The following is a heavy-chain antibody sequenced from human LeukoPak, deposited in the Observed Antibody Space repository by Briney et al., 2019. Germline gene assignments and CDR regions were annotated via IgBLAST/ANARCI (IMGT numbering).Heavy chain of an antibody. CDR1: GGSFSGYY. CDR3: ARLVYMDV. V-gene: IGHV4-34*01. Sequence: SETLSLTCAVYGGSFSGYYWSWIRQPPGKGLEWIGEINHSGSTNYNPSLKSRVTISVDTSKNQFSLELSSVTAADTAVYYCARLVYMDVWGKGTTVTVSS. J-gene: IGHJ6*03. CDR2: INHSGST.